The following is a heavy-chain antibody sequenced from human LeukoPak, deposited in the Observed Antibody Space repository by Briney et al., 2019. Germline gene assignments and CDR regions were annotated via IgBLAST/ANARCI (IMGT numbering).Heavy chain of an antibody. CDR3: ARVVGCGGDCYSGIPDY. CDR2: INTNTGNP. D-gene: IGHD2-21*02. Sequence: RASVKVSCKASGYTFTSYAMNWVRQAPGQGLEWMGWINTNTGNPTYAQGFTGRFVFSLDTSASTAYLQISSLKAEDTAVYYCARVVGCGGDCYSGIPDYWGQGTLVTVSS. V-gene: IGHV7-4-1*02. J-gene: IGHJ4*02. CDR1: GYTFTSYA.